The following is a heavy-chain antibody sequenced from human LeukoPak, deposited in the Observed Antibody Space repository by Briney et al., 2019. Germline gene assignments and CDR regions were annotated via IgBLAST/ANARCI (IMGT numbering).Heavy chain of an antibody. V-gene: IGHV3-48*01. CDR3: ARDLKGYSSSGGVDF. CDR2: ISSSGTTI. D-gene: IGHD6-13*01. Sequence: XCAXSGFTFSSYSMNWVRQAPGKGLEWVSYISSSGTTISYADSVKGRFTISRDSTRNSLYLQMNSLRVEDTAIYYCARDLKGYSSSGGVDFWGQGTLVTVSS. CDR1: GFTFSSYS. J-gene: IGHJ4*02.